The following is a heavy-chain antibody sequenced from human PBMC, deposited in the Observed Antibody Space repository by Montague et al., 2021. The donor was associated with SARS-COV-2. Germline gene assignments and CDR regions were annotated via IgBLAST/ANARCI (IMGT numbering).Heavy chain of an antibody. CDR1: GFTFSAYT. V-gene: IGHV3-23*01. CDR2: ITGGGVT. Sequence: SLRLSCAVSGFTFSAYTMSWVRQAPGKGLEWVSGITGGGVTIYGASVKGRFTISRDISKNTRYLLINSLRAEDTAVYYCVKDNTLTGINYSENWGQGTLVIVSS. D-gene: IGHD2-21*02. J-gene: IGHJ4*02. CDR3: VKDNTLTGINYSEN.